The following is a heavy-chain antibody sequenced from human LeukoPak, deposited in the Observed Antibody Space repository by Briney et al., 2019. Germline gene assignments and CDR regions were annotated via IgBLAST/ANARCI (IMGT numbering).Heavy chain of an antibody. V-gene: IGHV1-2*02. CDR3: ARDLPVGGFDY. CDR1: GYTFTGYY. J-gene: IGHJ4*02. D-gene: IGHD3-16*01. CDR2: IDPNSGGT. Sequence: ASVKVSCKASGYTFTGYYMHWVRQAPEQGLEWMGWIDPNSGGTNYAQKFQGRVTMTRDTSISTAYMELSRLRFDDTAVYYCARDLPVGGFDYWGQGTLVTVSS.